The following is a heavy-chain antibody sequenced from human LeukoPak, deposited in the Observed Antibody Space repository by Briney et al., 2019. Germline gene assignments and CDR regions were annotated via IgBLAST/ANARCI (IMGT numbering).Heavy chain of an antibody. CDR2: IYYSGST. V-gene: IGHV4-59*01. CDR3: ARHQGSGHFDF. Sequence: SETLSLTCSVSGGSISSFFWSWIRQPPGEGLEWICHIYYSGSTSYNPSLKSRVTISIDTSKNQFSLKLSSVTAADTAVYYCARHQGSGHFDFWGQGTMVTVSS. D-gene: IGHD6-19*01. CDR1: GGSISSFF. J-gene: IGHJ3*01.